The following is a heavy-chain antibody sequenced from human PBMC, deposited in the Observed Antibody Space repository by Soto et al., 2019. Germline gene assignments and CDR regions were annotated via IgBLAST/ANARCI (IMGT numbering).Heavy chain of an antibody. CDR2: IWHDGSSY. CDR1: GFTFRSYG. V-gene: IGHV3-33*01. Sequence: QEQLVESGGGVVQPGTSLRLSCAASGFTFRSYGMSWVRQAPGKGPEGVAVIWHDGSSYYYLDSVKGRFTISRDNSKNTLYLQMNSLRDEDTAVYYCARDQGGRRLPYYYYGMDVWGQGTTVIVSS. D-gene: IGHD1-1*01. J-gene: IGHJ6*02. CDR3: ARDQGGRRLPYYYYGMDV.